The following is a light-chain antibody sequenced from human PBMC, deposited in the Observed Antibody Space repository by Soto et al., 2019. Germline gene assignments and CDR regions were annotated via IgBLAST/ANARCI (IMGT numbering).Light chain of an antibody. J-gene: IGLJ2*01. V-gene: IGLV2-14*01. CDR2: AVS. Sequence: QSALTQPASVSGSPGQSITISCTGTSSDVGGYNHVSWYQHSPGKAPKLILFAVSDRPSGVSHRFSGSKSGNTASLTISGLQAEDEADSYCCSYTSLSTVVFGGGTKLTVL. CDR3: CSYTSLSTVV. CDR1: SSDVGGYNH.